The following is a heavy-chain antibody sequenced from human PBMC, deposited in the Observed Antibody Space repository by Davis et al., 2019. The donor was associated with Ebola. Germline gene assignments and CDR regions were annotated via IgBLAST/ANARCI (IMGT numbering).Heavy chain of an antibody. V-gene: IGHV3-48*03. J-gene: IGHJ4*02. CDR2: IDSSASTT. D-gene: IGHD2-21*01. Sequence: GESLKISCAASGFTFSSYWMSWVRQAPGKGLEWVSYIDSSASTTYYADSVKGRFTISRDNAKNSLFLQMNSLTAEDTALYYCAREAPFCGGDCLDYWGQGTLVTVSS. CDR1: GFTFSSYW. CDR3: AREAPFCGGDCLDY.